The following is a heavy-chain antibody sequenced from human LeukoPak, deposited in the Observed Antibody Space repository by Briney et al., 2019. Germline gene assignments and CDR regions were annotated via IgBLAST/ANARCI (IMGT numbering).Heavy chain of an antibody. J-gene: IGHJ3*02. CDR2: IYYSGST. D-gene: IGHD3-10*01. CDR1: GGSISSYY. CDR3: ARTKPGPLWFGEDRSRNGAFDI. Sequence: PSETLSLTCTVSGGSISSYYWSWIRQPPGKGLEWIGYIYYSGSTNYNPSLKSRVTISVDTSKNQFSLKLSSVTAADTAVYYCARTKPGPLWFGEDRSRNGAFDIWGQGTMVTVSS. V-gene: IGHV4-59*01.